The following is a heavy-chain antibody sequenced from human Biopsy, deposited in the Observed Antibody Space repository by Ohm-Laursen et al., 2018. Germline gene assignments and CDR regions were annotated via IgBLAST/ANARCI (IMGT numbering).Heavy chain of an antibody. CDR1: DDSIRNFY. CDR3: ARLGNFWNAEDGLDL. Sequence: TLSLTCTVSDDSIRNFYWTWIRQPPGQGLEWIGHASYSGYTNYNPSLKSQFTIPVNTSKNHFSLNLRSVTAADTAVYSCARLGNFWNAEDGLDLWGLGTMVTVSS. D-gene: IGHD3-3*01. CDR2: ASYSGYT. V-gene: IGHV4-59*08. J-gene: IGHJ3*01.